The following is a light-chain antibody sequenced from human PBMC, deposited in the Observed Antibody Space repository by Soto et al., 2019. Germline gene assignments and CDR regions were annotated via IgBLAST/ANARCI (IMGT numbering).Light chain of an antibody. CDR3: SSYAGSNSFVV. V-gene: IGLV2-8*01. CDR2: EVS. CDR1: SSNFGGYNS. Sequence: QSALTQPPSASGSPGQSVTISCTGTSSNFGGYNSVSWYQQHPGKAPKLMIYEVSKRPSGVPDRFSGSKSGNTASLTVSGLQAEDEADYYCSSYAGSNSFVVFGGGTKLTVL. J-gene: IGLJ2*01.